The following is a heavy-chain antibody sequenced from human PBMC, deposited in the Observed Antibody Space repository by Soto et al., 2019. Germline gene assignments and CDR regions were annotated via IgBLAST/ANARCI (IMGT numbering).Heavy chain of an antibody. CDR2: ISSSGSTI. CDR3: ARGLPTVTPGWFDP. J-gene: IGHJ5*02. Sequence: PGGSLRLSCAASGFTFSSYEMNWVRQAPGKGLEWVSYISSSGSTIYYADSVKGRFTISRDNAKNSLYLQMNSLRAEDTAVYYCARGLPTVTPGWFDPWGQGTLVTVSS. V-gene: IGHV3-48*03. D-gene: IGHD4-4*01. CDR1: GFTFSSYE.